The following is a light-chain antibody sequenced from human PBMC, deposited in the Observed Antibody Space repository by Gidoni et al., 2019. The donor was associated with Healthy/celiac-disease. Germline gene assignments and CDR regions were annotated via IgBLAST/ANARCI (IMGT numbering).Light chain of an antibody. CDR2: AAS. Sequence: DIQMTQSTSSLSASVGDRVTITCRASQSISSYLNWYQQKPGKAPKPLIYAASILQSGVPSRFSGSGSGTDFTLAISRLQPENFATYYCQQSYSTPRVTFGQGTRLEIK. V-gene: IGKV1-39*01. J-gene: IGKJ5*01. CDR1: QSISSY. CDR3: QQSYSTPRVT.